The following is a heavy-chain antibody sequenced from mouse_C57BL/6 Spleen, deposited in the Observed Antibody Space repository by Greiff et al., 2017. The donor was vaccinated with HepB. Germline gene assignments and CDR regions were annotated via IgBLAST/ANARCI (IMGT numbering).Heavy chain of an antibody. Sequence: EVKLVESGEGLVKPGGSLKLSCAASGFTFSSYAMSWVRQTPEKRLEWVAYISSGGDYIYYADTVKGRFTISRDNARNTLYLQMSSLKSEDTAMYYCTRGIYYGSSRYFDVWGTGTTVTVSS. D-gene: IGHD1-1*01. J-gene: IGHJ1*03. CDR1: GFTFSSYA. CDR3: TRGIYYGSSRYFDV. CDR2: ISSGGDYI. V-gene: IGHV5-9-1*02.